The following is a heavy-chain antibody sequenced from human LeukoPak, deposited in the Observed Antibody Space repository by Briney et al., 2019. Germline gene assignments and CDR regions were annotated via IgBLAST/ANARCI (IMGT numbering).Heavy chain of an antibody. D-gene: IGHD1-26*01. CDR1: GDFISDYY. V-gene: IGHV4-59*01. CDR3: VRGLGATVGGWLDT. CDR2: FYDSGDT. J-gene: IGHJ5*02. Sequence: PSETLSLTCTVSGDFISDYYWSWIRQPPGKGLEWIGYFYDSGDTKYNPSLKSRVTISVDTSKNQFSLKLTSVTSADTAVYYCVRGLGATVGGWLDTWGQGTRVTVSS.